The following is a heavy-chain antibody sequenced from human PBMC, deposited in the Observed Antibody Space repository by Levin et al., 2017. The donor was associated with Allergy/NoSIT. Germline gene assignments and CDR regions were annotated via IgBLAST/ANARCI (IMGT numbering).Heavy chain of an antibody. J-gene: IGHJ1*01. Sequence: GESLKISCAASGFTFSSYAMSWVRQAPGKGLEWVSAISGSGGSTYYADSVKGRFTISRDNSKNTLYLQMNSLRAEDTAVYYCAKGAESIAAAEPIEYFQHWGQGTLVTVSS. V-gene: IGHV3-23*01. CDR3: AKGAESIAAAEPIEYFQH. D-gene: IGHD6-13*01. CDR1: GFTFSSYA. CDR2: ISGSGGST.